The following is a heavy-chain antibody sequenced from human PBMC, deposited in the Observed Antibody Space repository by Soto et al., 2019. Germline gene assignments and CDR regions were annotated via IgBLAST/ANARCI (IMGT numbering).Heavy chain of an antibody. J-gene: IGHJ6*01. CDR1: GCSFTSYW. CDR2: IYPGDSDT. V-gene: IGHV5-51*01. CDR3: ARRVDYGGNSFNYYYGMDV. Sequence: GESLKISCKGSGCSFTSYWIGWVRQMPWKGLEWMGIIYPGDSDTRYSPSFQGQVTISADKSISTAYLQWSSLKASDTAMYYCARRVDYGGNSFNYYYGMDVWGQGTTGTV. D-gene: IGHD4-17*01.